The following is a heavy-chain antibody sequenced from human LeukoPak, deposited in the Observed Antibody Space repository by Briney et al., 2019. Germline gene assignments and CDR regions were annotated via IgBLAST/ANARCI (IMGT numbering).Heavy chain of an antibody. V-gene: IGHV3-21*01. CDR1: GFTFSEYS. J-gene: IGHJ4*02. CDR2: ISTSSSHI. D-gene: IGHD3-10*01. CDR3: ARQVSGYGSGSFYFDY. Sequence: GGSLRLSCASSGFTFSEYSMNWVRQAPGKGLEWVSFISTSSSHIYYGDSVKGRFTISRDNARNSVSLQMNSLRAEDTAVYYCARQVSGYGSGSFYFDYWGQGMLVTVSS.